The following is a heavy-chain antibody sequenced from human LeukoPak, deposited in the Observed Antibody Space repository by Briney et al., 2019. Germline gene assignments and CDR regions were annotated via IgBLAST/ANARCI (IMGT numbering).Heavy chain of an antibody. V-gene: IGHV1-8*01. Sequence: GASVKVSCKASGYTFTSYDINWVRQATGQGLEWMGWMNPNSGNTGYAQKFQGRVTMTRNTSISTAYMELGSLRSEDTAVYYCARDLRQGSSWYLRGMGYYYYYMDVWGKGTTVTVSS. CDR2: MNPNSGNT. J-gene: IGHJ6*03. D-gene: IGHD6-13*01. CDR1: GYTFTSYD. CDR3: ARDLRQGSSWYLRGMGYYYYYMDV.